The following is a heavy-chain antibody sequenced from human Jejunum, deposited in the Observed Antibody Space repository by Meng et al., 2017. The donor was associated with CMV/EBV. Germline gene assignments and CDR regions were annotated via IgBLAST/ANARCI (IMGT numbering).Heavy chain of an antibody. CDR2: LIAVFDKT. V-gene: IGHV1-69*13. D-gene: IGHD1-14*01. Sequence: VQLGQAGDEVKKPGSSVKAACKTSGDSFSTQTFSWVRQAPGQGLEWMGGLIAVFDKTKAAPRFQDRVTFTADESTSTAYMELSSLTFDDTAVYFCARGRRNEPLFDYWGQGTLVTVSS. CDR3: ARGRRNEPLFDY. CDR1: GDSFSTQT. J-gene: IGHJ4*02.